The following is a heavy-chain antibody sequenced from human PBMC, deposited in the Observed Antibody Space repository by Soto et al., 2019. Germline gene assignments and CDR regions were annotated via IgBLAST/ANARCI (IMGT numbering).Heavy chain of an antibody. V-gene: IGHV4-30-2*01. CDR3: ARAKVFNYAGYFDY. Sequence: SETLSLTCAVSGGSISSGGYSWSWIRQPPGKGLEWIGYIYHSGSTYYNPSLKSRVTISVDRSKNQFSLKLSSVTAADTAVYYCARAKVFNYAGYFDYWGQGTLVTVSS. J-gene: IGHJ4*02. CDR2: IYHSGST. D-gene: IGHD4-4*01. CDR1: GGSISSGGYS.